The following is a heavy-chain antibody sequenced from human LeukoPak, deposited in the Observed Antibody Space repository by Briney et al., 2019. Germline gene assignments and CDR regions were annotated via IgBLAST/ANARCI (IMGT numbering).Heavy chain of an antibody. CDR1: GSTLAESY. CDR2: YDPEEGGI. D-gene: IGHD1-1*01. J-gene: IGHJ4*02. V-gene: IGHV1-24*01. Sequence: AASVNVSCKVSGSTLAESYIHWLRQAPGKGLEWMGGYDPEEGGIIYAQKFLDRVTMTEDTSTTTAYMEVSSLRSEDTAVYFCAGDRGITITKDFDYWGQGTVVTVSS. CDR3: AGDRGITITKDFDY.